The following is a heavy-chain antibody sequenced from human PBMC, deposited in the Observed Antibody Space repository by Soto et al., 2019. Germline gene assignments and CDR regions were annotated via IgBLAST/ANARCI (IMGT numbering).Heavy chain of an antibody. CDR1: GFAFNNYA. CDR2: MSYDGGRT. CDR3: ANTEWDTSLATYYLDY. D-gene: IGHD1-26*01. Sequence: QVQLVESGGGVVQPGTSLTLSCAASGFAFNNYAMHWVRQAPGKGLEWVAVMSYDGGRTIYADSVKGRFTISRDTSKSTLYLQLNCLTTEDAAVYFCANTEWDTSLATYYLDYWGLGTLVTVS. J-gene: IGHJ4*02. V-gene: IGHV3-30*04.